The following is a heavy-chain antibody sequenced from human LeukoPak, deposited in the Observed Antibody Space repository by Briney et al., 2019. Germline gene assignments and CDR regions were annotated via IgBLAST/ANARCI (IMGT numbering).Heavy chain of an antibody. CDR3: AREDQPRGTFDY. CDR2: IKQDGSEK. Sequence: PGGSLRLSCAASGFTFSNYWMTWVRQAPGKGLEWVANIKQDGSEKYYVDSVKGRFTISRDNAKNSLYLQVNSLRAEDTALYYCAREDQPRGTFDYWGQGILVTVSS. V-gene: IGHV3-7*05. D-gene: IGHD2-15*01. J-gene: IGHJ4*02. CDR1: GFTFSNYW.